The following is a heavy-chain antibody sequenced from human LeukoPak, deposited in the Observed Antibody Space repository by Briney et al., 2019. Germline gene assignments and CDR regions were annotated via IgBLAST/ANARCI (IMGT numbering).Heavy chain of an antibody. D-gene: IGHD6-19*01. Sequence: PGGSLRLSCAASGFTFSDYYMSWIRQAPGKGLEWVSYISSSGSNIYYADSVKGRFTISRDNAKNSLHLQMNSLRAEDTAVYYCARDYDSGWYYFDYWGQGTLVTVSS. CDR2: ISSSGSNI. CDR3: ARDYDSGWYYFDY. J-gene: IGHJ4*02. CDR1: GFTFSDYY. V-gene: IGHV3-11*04.